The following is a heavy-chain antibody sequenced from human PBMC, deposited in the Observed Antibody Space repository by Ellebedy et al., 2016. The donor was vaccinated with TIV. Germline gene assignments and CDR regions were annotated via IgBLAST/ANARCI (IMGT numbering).Heavy chain of an antibody. CDR2: ISAYNGNT. D-gene: IGHD3-10*01. CDR1: GYTFTSYG. CDR3: ARDLGVLWFGEIRTFDY. Sequence: ASVKVSCKASGYTFTSYGISWVRQAPGQGLEWMGWISAYNGNTNYAQKLQGRVTMTADTSTSTAYMELRSLRSDDTAVYYCARDLGVLWFGEIRTFDYWGQGTLVTVSS. V-gene: IGHV1-18*01. J-gene: IGHJ4*02.